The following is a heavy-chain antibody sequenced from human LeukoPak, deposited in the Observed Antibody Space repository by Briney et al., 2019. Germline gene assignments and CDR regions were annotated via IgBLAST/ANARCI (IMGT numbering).Heavy chain of an antibody. V-gene: IGHV3-23*01. CDR3: AKLWFGELGAVYFDY. Sequence: GGSVRLSCAASGFRFSNYAMSWVRQAPGKGLEWVSGIGGSGSSTYYADSVKGRFTISRDNSKNTLYLQMNSLRAEDTAVYYCAKLWFGELGAVYFDYWGQGTLVTVSS. J-gene: IGHJ4*02. CDR2: IGGSGSST. D-gene: IGHD3-10*01. CDR1: GFRFSNYA.